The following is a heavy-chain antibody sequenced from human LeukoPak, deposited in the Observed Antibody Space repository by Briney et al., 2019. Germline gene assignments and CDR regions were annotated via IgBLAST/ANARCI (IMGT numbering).Heavy chain of an antibody. CDR2: ISYIGST. J-gene: IGHJ3*02. CDR3: ARDLVTVTKGFDI. D-gene: IGHD4-17*01. Sequence: SETLSLTCAVSDDSYSSHYWTWIRQPPGKGLGWIGYISYIGSTNYNPSLKSRVTISIDTSKNEFSLKLTSVTAADTAVYYCARDLVTVTKGFDIWGQGTMVTVSS. CDR1: DDSYSSHY. V-gene: IGHV4-59*11.